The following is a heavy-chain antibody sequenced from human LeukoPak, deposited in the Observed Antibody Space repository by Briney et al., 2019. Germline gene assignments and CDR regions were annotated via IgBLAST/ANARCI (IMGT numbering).Heavy chain of an antibody. V-gene: IGHV1-69*13. CDR3: ARGRPYGSGNYSDY. CDR1: GGTFSSYA. CDR2: IIPVFGTA. D-gene: IGHD3-10*01. Sequence: ASVKVSCKASGGTFSSYAISWVRQAPGQGLEWMGGIIPVFGTANYAQKFQGRVTITADESTSTAYMELSSLRSEDTAVYYCARGRPYGSGNYSDYWGQGTLVTVSS. J-gene: IGHJ4*02.